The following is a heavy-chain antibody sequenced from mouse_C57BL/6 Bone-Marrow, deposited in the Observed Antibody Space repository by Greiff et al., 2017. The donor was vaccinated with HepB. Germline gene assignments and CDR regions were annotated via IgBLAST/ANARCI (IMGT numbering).Heavy chain of an antibody. D-gene: IGHD3-1*01. V-gene: IGHV3-5*01. CDR2: IYYSGTI. Sequence: EVKLEESGPGLVKPSQTVFLTCTVPGISINTGNYRWSWIRQFPGNKLEWIGYIYYSGTITYKPSLTSRTTITRDTPKNQFFLEMNSLTAEDTATYYCARDDLGAMDYWGQGTSVTVSS. J-gene: IGHJ4*01. CDR1: GISINTGNYR. CDR3: ARDDLGAMDY.